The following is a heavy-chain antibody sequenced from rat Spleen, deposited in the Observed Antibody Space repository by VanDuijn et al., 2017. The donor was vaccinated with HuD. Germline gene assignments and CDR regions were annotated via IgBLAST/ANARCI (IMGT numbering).Heavy chain of an antibody. CDR3: TRRHYSEDVMDA. D-gene: IGHD1-1*01. CDR2: ISSSGST. J-gene: IGHJ4*01. V-gene: IGHV3-1*01. CDR1: GYSITSNY. Sequence: EVQLQESGPGLVKPSQSLSLTCSVTGYSITSNYWGWIRKFPGNKMEWIGHISSSGSTGYNPSLKSRISITRDTSKNQFFLQLNSVTTEGTATYYCTRRHYSEDVMDAWGQGASVTVSS.